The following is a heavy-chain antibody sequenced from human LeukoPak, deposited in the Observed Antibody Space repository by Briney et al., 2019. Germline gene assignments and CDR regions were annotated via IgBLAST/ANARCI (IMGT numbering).Heavy chain of an antibody. D-gene: IGHD6-19*01. Sequence: GGSLRLSCAASGFTFDDYAMHWVRQAPGKGLEWVSGISWNSGSIGYADSVKGRFTISRDNAKNSLYLQMNSLRAEDTALYYCAKDISSGTYYYYGMDVWGQGTTVTVSS. CDR1: GFTFDDYA. J-gene: IGHJ6*02. CDR2: ISWNSGSI. CDR3: AKDISSGTYYYYGMDV. V-gene: IGHV3-9*01.